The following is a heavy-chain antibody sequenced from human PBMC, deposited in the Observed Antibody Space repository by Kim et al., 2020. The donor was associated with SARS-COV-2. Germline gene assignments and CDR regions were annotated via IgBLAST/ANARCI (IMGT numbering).Heavy chain of an antibody. CDR2: IDPSDSYT. V-gene: IGHV5-10-1*01. D-gene: IGHD6-19*01. CDR3: ARGQQWLSNNWYFDL. CDR1: GYSFTSYW. Sequence: GESLKISCKGSGYSFTSYWISWVRQMPGKGLEWMGRIDPSDSYTNYSPSFQGHVTISADKSISTAYLQWSSLKASDTAMYYCARGQQWLSNNWYFDLLGRGTLVTVSS. J-gene: IGHJ2*01.